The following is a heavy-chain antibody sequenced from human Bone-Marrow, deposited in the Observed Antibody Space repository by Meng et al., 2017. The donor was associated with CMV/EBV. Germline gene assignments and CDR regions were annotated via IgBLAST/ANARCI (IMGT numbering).Heavy chain of an antibody. Sequence: GSLRLSCAVSGGSISSYYWSWIRQPPGKGLEWLGYIYYSGSTNYNPSLKSRVTMSVDTSKNQFSLKLTSVTAADTAVYYCARQPPGSAAFDIWGQGTRVTVSS. J-gene: IGHJ3*02. CDR1: GGSISSYY. CDR3: ARQPPGSAAFDI. CDR2: IYYSGST. D-gene: IGHD3-10*01. V-gene: IGHV4-59*01.